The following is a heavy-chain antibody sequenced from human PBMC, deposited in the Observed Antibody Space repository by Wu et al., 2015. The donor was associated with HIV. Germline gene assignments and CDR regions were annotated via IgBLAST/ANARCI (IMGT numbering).Heavy chain of an antibody. V-gene: IGHV1-69*13. CDR2: IIPTSRTT. CDR3: ARDAVEKATTSLDV. D-gene: IGHD5-24*01. Sequence: QVHLVQSGAEVNKPGSSVKVSCKASGGTFKSYSISWVRQAPGQGLEWMGRIIPTSRTTNYAQKLQGRVTISADESTTTAYMELSSLTSDDTAVYYCARDAVEKATTSLDVWAEGTMVTVSS. CDR1: GGTFKSYS. J-gene: IGHJ6*04.